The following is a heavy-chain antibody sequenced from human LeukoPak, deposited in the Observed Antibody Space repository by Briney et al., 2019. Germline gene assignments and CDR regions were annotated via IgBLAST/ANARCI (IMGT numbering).Heavy chain of an antibody. CDR2: INSDGSTT. CDR3: ARQVNLRGGSSPGY. D-gene: IGHD1-26*01. Sequence: QPGGSLRLSCAASGFTFSSYWMHWVRQAPGKGLVWVSRINSDGSTTTYADSVKGRFTISRDNAKNTLYLQMNSLRAEDTAVYYCARQVNLRGGSSPGYWGQGTRVTVSS. J-gene: IGHJ4*02. V-gene: IGHV3-74*01. CDR1: GFTFSSYW.